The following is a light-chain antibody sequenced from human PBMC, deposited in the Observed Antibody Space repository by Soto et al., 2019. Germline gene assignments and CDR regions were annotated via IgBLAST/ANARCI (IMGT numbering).Light chain of an antibody. CDR1: QSVSSN. CDR3: QQYNNWPPLT. Sequence: EIVMTQSPATLSVSPGERATLSCRASQSVSSNLAWYQKKPGQAPRLLIYGASTRATGIPARYSGSGAGTEFTLTLSSLQSEDFAVYYCQQYNNWPPLTFGGGTKVELK. J-gene: IGKJ4*01. CDR2: GAS. V-gene: IGKV3-15*01.